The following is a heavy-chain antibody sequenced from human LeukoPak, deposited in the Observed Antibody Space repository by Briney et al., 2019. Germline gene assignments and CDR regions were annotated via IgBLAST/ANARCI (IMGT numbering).Heavy chain of an antibody. J-gene: IGHJ4*02. D-gene: IGHD6-13*01. CDR3: ARSPYSSSWYFDY. CDR2: ISGSGVST. V-gene: IGHV3-23*01. Sequence: GGSLRLACAASGFRFSSYAMSWVRQAPGKGLEWVSAISGSGVSTYYADSVKGRFTISRDNAKNSLYLQMNSLRAEDTAVYYCARSPYSSSWYFDYWGQGTLVTVSS. CDR1: GFRFSSYA.